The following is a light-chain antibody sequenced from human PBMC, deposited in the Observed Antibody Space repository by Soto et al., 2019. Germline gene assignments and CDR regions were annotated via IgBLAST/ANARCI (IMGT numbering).Light chain of an antibody. CDR2: ENN. CDR3: GTWDSSLTVWV. Sequence: QSVLTQPPSVSAAPGQKVTISCSGASSTIGNNYVSCYQHFPGTAPKLLIHENNKRPSGIPDRFSGSKSGTSATLGITGLQAGDEADYYCGTWDSSLTVWVFGGGTKLTVL. CDR1: SSTIGNNY. V-gene: IGLV1-51*02. J-gene: IGLJ3*02.